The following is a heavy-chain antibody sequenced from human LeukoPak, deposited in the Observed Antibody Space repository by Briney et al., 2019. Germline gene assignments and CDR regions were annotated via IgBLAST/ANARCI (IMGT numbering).Heavy chain of an antibody. J-gene: IGHJ4*02. CDR3: AKVGLGPNGGD. Sequence: GGSLRLSCAASGFTVSSYAMSWVRQAPGKGLDWVSGIRGSGSSTYYADSVKGRFTISRDNSKNTLYLQMNSLRAEDTAVYFCAKVGLGPNGGDWGQGTLVTVSS. D-gene: IGHD3-10*01. CDR1: GFTVSSYA. V-gene: IGHV3-23*01. CDR2: IRGSGSST.